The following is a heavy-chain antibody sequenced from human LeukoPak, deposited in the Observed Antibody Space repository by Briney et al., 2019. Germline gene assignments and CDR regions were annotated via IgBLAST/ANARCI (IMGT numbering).Heavy chain of an antibody. Sequence: SETLSLTCTVSGGSVNSYYWSWIRQPAGKGLEWIGHIYASGGNDYNPSLKSRVTMSLDMDKNQFSLRLTSVTAADTAVYFCARMVPAGTHNYWGQGLLVTVSP. J-gene: IGHJ4*02. V-gene: IGHV4-4*07. CDR1: GGSVNSYY. CDR3: ARMVPAGTHNY. CDR2: IYASGGN. D-gene: IGHD2-2*01.